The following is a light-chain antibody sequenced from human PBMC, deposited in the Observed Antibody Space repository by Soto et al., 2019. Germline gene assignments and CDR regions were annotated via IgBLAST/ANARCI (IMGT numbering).Light chain of an antibody. CDR2: GVS. CDR3: QQYNNWPPIT. J-gene: IGKJ5*01. CDR1: HSVNSH. V-gene: IGKV3-15*01. Sequence: MMMTQSPATLSVSPGERVTLSCRTSHSVNSHVAWYQQKPGQAPRLLLYGVSTRATGIPGRFSGSGFGTEFTLSISSLQSEDFAVYYCQQYNNWPPITFGQGTGLEIK.